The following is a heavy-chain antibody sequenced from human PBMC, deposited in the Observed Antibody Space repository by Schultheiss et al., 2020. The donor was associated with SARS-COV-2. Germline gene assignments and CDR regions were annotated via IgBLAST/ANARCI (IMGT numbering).Heavy chain of an antibody. J-gene: IGHJ5*02. Sequence: SQTLSLTCTVSGGSLTGYYWSWIRQPPGKGLEWIGEINHSGSTNYNPSLKSRVTISVDTSKNQFSLKLSSVTAADTAVYYCAGSIVLMPPGWFDHWGQGTLVTVSS. CDR3: AGSIVLMPPGWFDH. CDR1: GGSLTGYY. CDR2: INHSGST. V-gene: IGHV4-34*01. D-gene: IGHD2-8*01.